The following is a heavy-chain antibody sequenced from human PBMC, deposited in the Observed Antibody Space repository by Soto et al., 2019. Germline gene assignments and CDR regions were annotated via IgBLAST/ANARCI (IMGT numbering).Heavy chain of an antibody. J-gene: IGHJ2*01. V-gene: IGHV3-53*02. D-gene: IGHD5-12*01. CDR3: ARGGDGYIIYWYFDL. Sequence: EVQLVETGGGLIQPGGSLRLSCAASGFTVSSNYMSWVRQAPGKGLEWVSVIYSGGSTYYADSVKGRFTISRDNSKNTLYLQMHSLRAEDTAVYYCARGGDGYIIYWYFDLWGRGTLVTVSS. CDR2: IYSGGST. CDR1: GFTVSSNY.